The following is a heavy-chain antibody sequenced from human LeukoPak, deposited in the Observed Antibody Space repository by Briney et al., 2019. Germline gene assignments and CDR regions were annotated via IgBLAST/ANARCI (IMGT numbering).Heavy chain of an antibody. CDR1: GYTFSDYY. V-gene: IGHV1-2*06. J-gene: IGHJ5*01. Sequence: GSVKVSCKASGYTFSDYYMYWLRQAPGEGLEWMGRINPKSGDTNYAQNFQGRVTMTRDTSMNTAYTELSRLRSDDTAVYFCARGYCSGGSCYLVENWFDFWGQGTLVTVSS. CDR3: ARGYCSGGSCYLVENWFDF. CDR2: INPKSGDT. D-gene: IGHD2-15*01.